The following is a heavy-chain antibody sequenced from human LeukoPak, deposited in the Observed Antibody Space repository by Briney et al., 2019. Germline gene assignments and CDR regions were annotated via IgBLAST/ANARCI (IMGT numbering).Heavy chain of an antibody. J-gene: IGHJ4*02. CDR3: AKVAWGLYKLSPDY. CDR2: ISGSGGST. D-gene: IGHD1-26*01. Sequence: GGSLRLSCAASGFSFSSYAMSWVRQAPGKGLEWVSAISGSGGSTYYADSVKGRFTISRDNSKNTLYLQMNSLRAEDTAVYYCAKVAWGLYKLSPDYWGQGTLVTVSS. CDR1: GFSFSSYA. V-gene: IGHV3-23*01.